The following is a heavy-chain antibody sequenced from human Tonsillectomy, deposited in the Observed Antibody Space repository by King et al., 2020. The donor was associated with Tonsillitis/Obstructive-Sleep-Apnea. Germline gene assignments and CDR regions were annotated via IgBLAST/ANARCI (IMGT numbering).Heavy chain of an antibody. J-gene: IGHJ4*02. CDR2: IYYSGTT. CDR1: GGSVSSNSYY. CDR3: ASSLYYYGSGSYYTYYFDY. Sequence: QLQESGPGLVKPSETLSLTCTVSGGSVSSNSYYWNWIRQPPGKGLEWIGYIYYSGTTNYNPSLKSRVTISSDTSKNQFSLKLSSVTAADTAVYYCASSLYYYGSGSYYTYYFDYWGQGTLVTVSS. D-gene: IGHD3-10*01. V-gene: IGHV4-61*01.